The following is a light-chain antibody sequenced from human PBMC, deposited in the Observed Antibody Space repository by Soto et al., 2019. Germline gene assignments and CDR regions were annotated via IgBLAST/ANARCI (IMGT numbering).Light chain of an antibody. J-gene: IGKJ4*01. Sequence: DIQMTQSPSSLSASIGDRVTITCQASQDISKYLNWYQQKPGKAPKFLIDVASTLETGVPSRFSESGSGTYFLFAVGTPQPEEVATYFCQQYDALPLTFGGGTKVEIK. CDR1: QDISKY. CDR2: VAS. CDR3: QQYDALPLT. V-gene: IGKV1-33*01.